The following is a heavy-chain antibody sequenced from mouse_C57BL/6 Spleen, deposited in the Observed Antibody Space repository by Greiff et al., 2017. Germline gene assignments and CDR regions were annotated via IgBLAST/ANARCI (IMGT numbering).Heavy chain of an antibody. Sequence: EVMLVESEGGLVQPGSSMKLSCTASGFTFSDYYMAWVRQVPEKGLEWVANINYDGSSTYYLDSLKSRFIISRDNAKNILYLQMSSLKSEDTATYYCARWVHYAMDYWGQGTSVTVSS. J-gene: IGHJ4*01. CDR2: INYDGSST. V-gene: IGHV5-16*01. CDR1: GFTFSDYY. CDR3: ARWVHYAMDY.